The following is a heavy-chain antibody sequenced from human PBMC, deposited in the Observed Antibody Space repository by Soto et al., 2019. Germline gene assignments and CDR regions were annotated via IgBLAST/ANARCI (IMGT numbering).Heavy chain of an antibody. J-gene: IGHJ4*02. D-gene: IGHD6-13*01. CDR2: IYYSGST. CDR3: ARGSHSSSWYSHDY. CDR1: GGSISSYY. Sequence: LSETLSLTCTVSGGSISSYYWSWIRQPPGKGLEWIGYIYYSGSTNYNPSLKSRVTISVDTSKNQFSLKLSSVTAADTAVYYCARGSHSSSWYSHDYWGQGTLVTVS. V-gene: IGHV4-59*01.